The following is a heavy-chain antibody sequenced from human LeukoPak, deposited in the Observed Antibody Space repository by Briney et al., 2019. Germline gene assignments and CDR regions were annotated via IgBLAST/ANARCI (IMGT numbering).Heavy chain of an antibody. V-gene: IGHV1-3*03. D-gene: IGHD6-19*01. Sequence: SVTVSCMASGYTFTDYALHWVRQAPGQSLEWMGCITTGRGETRYSQEYQRRITFTSDTSASTVYMDLSDLRSEDTAVYYCARGGKQWRGGNYFDYWGQGTLVAVSS. J-gene: IGHJ4*02. CDR1: GYTFTDYA. CDR2: ITTGRGET. CDR3: ARGGKQWRGGNYFDY.